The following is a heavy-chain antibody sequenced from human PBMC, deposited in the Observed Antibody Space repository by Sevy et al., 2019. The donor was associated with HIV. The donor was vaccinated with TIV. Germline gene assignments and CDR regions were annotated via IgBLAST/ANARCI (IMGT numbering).Heavy chain of an antibody. J-gene: IGHJ3*02. V-gene: IGHV3-30-3*01. Sequence: GGSLRLSCAASGFTFSGYTLHWVRQAPGKGLEWVAVISFDGCNKYYVDSVKGRFTISRDNSKNTLYLQMNSLRPEDTAVSYCARGGWDIVVVPAAFDIWGQGTMVTVSS. CDR3: ARGGWDIVVVPAAFDI. D-gene: IGHD2-2*01. CDR2: ISFDGCNK. CDR1: GFTFSGYT.